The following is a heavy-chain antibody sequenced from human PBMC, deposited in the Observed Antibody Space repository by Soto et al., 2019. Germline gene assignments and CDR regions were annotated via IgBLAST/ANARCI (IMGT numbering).Heavy chain of an antibody. J-gene: IGHJ4*02. Sequence: GWSLRLSCAASGFTFSSYAMTWVRQAPGKGLEWVSVILNTGGDTLYSDSVKGRFTISRDNSKDTLYLQMSILRADDTAIYYCARASGESYPGSIAFDSWGQGTRVIVSS. CDR1: GFTFSSYA. V-gene: IGHV3-23*01. CDR2: ILNTGGDT. D-gene: IGHD6-6*01. CDR3: ARASGESYPGSIAFDS.